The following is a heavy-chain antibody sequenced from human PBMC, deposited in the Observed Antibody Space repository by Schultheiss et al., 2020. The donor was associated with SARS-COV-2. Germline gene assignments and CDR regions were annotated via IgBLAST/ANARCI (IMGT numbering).Heavy chain of an antibody. CDR3: ARGSGGGYEFDY. D-gene: IGHD5-12*01. CDR1: GFTFSDYY. CDR2: ISSSGSTI. V-gene: IGHV3-11*04. J-gene: IGHJ4*02. Sequence: GSLRLSCAASGFTFSDYYMSWIRQAPGKGLEWVSYISSSGSTIYYADSVKGRFTISRDNAKNSLFLQMDSLTAEDTAVYYCARGSGGGYEFDYWGQGTLVTVSS.